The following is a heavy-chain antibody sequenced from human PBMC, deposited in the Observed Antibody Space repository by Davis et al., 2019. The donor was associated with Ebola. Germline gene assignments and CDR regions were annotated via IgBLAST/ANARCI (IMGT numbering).Heavy chain of an antibody. Sequence: GESLKISCQTSGYSFDSHWIGWVRQRPGRGLEWMAIIYPSDSDVRYSPSIQGQVTISADKSINTAYLQWSSLKASDTAVYYCARPSGSYYGGIYFDYWGQGTLVTVSS. V-gene: IGHV5-51*01. D-gene: IGHD1-26*01. CDR3: ARPSGSYYGGIYFDY. CDR2: IYPSDSDV. CDR1: GYSFDSHW. J-gene: IGHJ4*02.